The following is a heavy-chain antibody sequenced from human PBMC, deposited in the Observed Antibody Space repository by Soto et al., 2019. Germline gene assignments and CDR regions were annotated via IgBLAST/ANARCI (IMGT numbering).Heavy chain of an antibody. D-gene: IGHD3-16*01. J-gene: IGHJ3*02. CDR1: GFTFSSYA. CDR2: ISSNGGST. CDR3: ARQMGHYDYVWGSYAFDI. V-gene: IGHV3-64*01. Sequence: EVQLVESGGGLVQPGGSLRLSCAASGFTFSSYAMHWVRQAPGKGLEYVSAISSNGGSTYYANSVKGRFTISRDNSKNTLYLQMGSLRAEDMAVYCCARQMGHYDYVWGSYAFDIWGQGTMVTVSS.